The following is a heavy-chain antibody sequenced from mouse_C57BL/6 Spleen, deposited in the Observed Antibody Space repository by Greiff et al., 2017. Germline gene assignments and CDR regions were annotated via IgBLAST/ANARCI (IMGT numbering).Heavy chain of an antibody. V-gene: IGHV14-2*01. J-gene: IGHJ2*01. CDR2: IDPEDGET. Sequence: EVQRVESGAELVKPGASVKLSCTASGFNIKDYYMHWVKQRTEQGLEWIGRIDPEDGETKYAPKFQGKATITAYTASNTAYLQLSSLTSEDTAVYYCAAYYYGSSGYWGQGTTLTVSS. CDR1: GFNIKDYY. D-gene: IGHD1-1*01. CDR3: AAYYYGSSGY.